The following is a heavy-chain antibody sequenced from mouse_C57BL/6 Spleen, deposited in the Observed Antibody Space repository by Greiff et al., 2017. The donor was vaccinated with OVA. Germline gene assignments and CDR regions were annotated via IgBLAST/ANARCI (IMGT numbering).Heavy chain of an antibody. CDR3: ARCDGYSYYAMDY. D-gene: IGHD2-3*01. CDR2: IYPGGGYT. V-gene: IGHV1-63*01. J-gene: IGHJ4*01. Sequence: QVQLQQSGAELVRPGTSVKMSCKASGYTFTNYWIGWAKQRPGHGLEWIGDIYPGGGYTNYNEKFKGKATLTADTSSSTAYMQFSSLTSEDSAIYYCARCDGYSYYAMDYWGQGTSVTVSS. CDR1: GYTFTNYW.